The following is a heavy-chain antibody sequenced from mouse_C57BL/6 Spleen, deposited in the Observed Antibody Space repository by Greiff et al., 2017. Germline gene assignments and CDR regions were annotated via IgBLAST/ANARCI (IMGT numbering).Heavy chain of an antibody. CDR1: GYTFTSYW. CDR3: EREDYYGRSAYYFDY. D-gene: IGHD1-1*01. J-gene: IGHJ2*01. CDR2: IYPSDSET. Sequence: QVQLKQPGAELVRPGSSVKLSCKASGYTFTSYWMAWVKQRPGQGLEWIGNIYPSDSETHYNQKFKDKATLTVDKSSSTAYMQLSSLTSEDSAVYYYEREDYYGRSAYYFDYWGQGTTLTVSS. V-gene: IGHV1-61*01.